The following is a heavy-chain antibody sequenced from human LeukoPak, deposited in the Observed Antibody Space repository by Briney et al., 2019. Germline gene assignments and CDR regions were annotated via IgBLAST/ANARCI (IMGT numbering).Heavy chain of an antibody. V-gene: IGHV4-4*07. CDR1: GGSISSYY. Sequence: SETLSLTCTVSGGSISSYYWSWIRQPAGKGLEWIGRIYTSGSTNYNPSLKSRVTMSVDTSKNQFSLKLSSVTAADTAVYYCAREFSGWFGELSRAYNWFDPWGQGTLVTVSS. J-gene: IGHJ5*02. CDR2: IYTSGST. D-gene: IGHD3-10*01. CDR3: AREFSGWFGELSRAYNWFDP.